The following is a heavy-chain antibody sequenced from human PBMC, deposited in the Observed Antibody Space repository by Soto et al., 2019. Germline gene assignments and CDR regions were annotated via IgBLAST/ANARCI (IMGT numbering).Heavy chain of an antibody. V-gene: IGHV3-30-3*01. CDR3: AGYCSSTSCYSRY. J-gene: IGHJ4*02. Sequence: QVQLVESGGGVVQPGRSLRLSCAASGFTFSSYALHWVRQAPGKGLEWVAVISYDGGNKYYADSVKGRFTISRDNSKNTLYLQMNSLRAEDTAVYYCAGYCSSTSCYSRYWDQGTLVTVSS. D-gene: IGHD2-2*01. CDR2: ISYDGGNK. CDR1: GFTFSSYA.